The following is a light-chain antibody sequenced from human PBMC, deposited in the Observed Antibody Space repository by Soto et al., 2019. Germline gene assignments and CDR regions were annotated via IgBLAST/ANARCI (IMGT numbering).Light chain of an antibody. Sequence: IVLTQSPATLSLSPGERATLSCRASQSVGSFLSWYQQKPGQAPRLLIYDTSIRATGIPARFSGSGSGTDFTLTISSLQPEDFATYYCQQSYNTPRTFGQGTKVDIK. CDR3: QQSYNTPRT. V-gene: IGKV3-11*01. CDR1: QSVGSF. CDR2: DTS. J-gene: IGKJ1*01.